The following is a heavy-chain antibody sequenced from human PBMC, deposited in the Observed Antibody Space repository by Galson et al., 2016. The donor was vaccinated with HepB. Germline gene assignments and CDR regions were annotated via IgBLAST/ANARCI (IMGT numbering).Heavy chain of an antibody. J-gene: IGHJ3*02. CDR1: GFTFSNYG. Sequence: SLRLSCAASGFTFSNYGMRWVRQAPGKGLEWVAVISYDGSNEYYADSVKGRFTISRDNSKNTLYLQMNSLRAGDTAVYSCAKVGDGWELGDVFDIWGQGTMVTVSS. CDR2: ISYDGSNE. CDR3: AKVGDGWELGDVFDI. D-gene: IGHD3-10*01. V-gene: IGHV3-30*18.